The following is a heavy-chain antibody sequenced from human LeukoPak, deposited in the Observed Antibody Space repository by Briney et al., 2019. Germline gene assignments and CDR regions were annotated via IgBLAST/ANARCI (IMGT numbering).Heavy chain of an antibody. V-gene: IGHV4-39*07. J-gene: IGHJ3*02. CDR3: ATTGEWELPFNPDAFDI. D-gene: IGHD1-26*01. CDR1: GGSISSSSYY. Sequence: SETLSLTCTVSGGSISSSSYYWGWIRQPPGKGLEWIGSIYYSGSTYYNPSLKSRVTISVDTSKNQFSLKLSSVTAADTAVYYCATTGEWELPFNPDAFDIWGQGTMVTVSS. CDR2: IYYSGST.